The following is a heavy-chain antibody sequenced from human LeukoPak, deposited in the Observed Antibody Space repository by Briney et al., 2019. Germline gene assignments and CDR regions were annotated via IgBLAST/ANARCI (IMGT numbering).Heavy chain of an antibody. CDR2: IYTSGST. CDR3: ARGPNYDILTGYYIGWFDP. CDR1: GGSISSYY. J-gene: IGHJ5*02. D-gene: IGHD3-9*01. Sequence: SQTLSLTCTVSGGSISSYYWSWFRQPAGKVLEWIGRIYTSGSTNYNPSLKSRVTMSVDTSKNQFSLKMSSVTAADTAVYYCARGPNYDILTGYYIGWFDPWGQGTLVTVSS. V-gene: IGHV4-4*07.